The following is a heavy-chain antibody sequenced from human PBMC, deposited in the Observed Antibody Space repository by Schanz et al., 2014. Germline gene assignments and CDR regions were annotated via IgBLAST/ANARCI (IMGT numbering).Heavy chain of an antibody. Sequence: EVQLVESGGGLVKPGGSLRLSCAASGFTFSTYAMTWVRQAPGKGLEWVSVISDSGGSTYYADSVKGRFTISRDTSENTLFLQMNNLRAEDTAVYYCAKVGEGSWFSAYFDYWGQGTLVTVSS. CDR2: ISDSGGST. V-gene: IGHV3-23*04. J-gene: IGHJ4*02. CDR1: GFTFSTYA. CDR3: AKVGEGSWFSAYFDY. D-gene: IGHD6-13*01.